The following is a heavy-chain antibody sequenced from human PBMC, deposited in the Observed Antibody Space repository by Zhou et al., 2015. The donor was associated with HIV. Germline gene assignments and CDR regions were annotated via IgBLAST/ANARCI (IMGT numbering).Heavy chain of an antibody. CDR2: IIPFLKTP. D-gene: IGHD3-22*01. J-gene: IGHJ4*02. V-gene: IGHV1-69*06. CDR3: ARDDSSGYHSFDY. CDR1: GGTFTDVA. Sequence: QVPLVQSGAEVKKPGSSVKISCEASGGTFTDVALTWVRQAPGQGLEWVGGIIPFLKTPSFARRFQGRVTMTTDTSTSTGYMELRSLRSDDTATYFCARDDSSGYHSFDYWGQGTLVTVS.